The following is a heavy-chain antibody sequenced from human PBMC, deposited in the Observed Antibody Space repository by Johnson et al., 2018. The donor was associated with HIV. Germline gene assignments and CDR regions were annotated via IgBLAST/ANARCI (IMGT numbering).Heavy chain of an antibody. CDR2: ISYDGSYK. CDR1: GFTFSSYA. J-gene: IGHJ3*02. Sequence: QVQLVESGGGVVQPGRSLRLSCAASGFTFSSYAMHWVRQAPGKGLEWVGVISYDGSYKYYADSVKGRFTISRDNSKSTLYLQMNSLRAEDPAVYYCARVRTGRENAFDIWGQGTMVTVSS. CDR3: ARVRTGRENAFDI. V-gene: IGHV3-30*04. D-gene: IGHD2-8*02.